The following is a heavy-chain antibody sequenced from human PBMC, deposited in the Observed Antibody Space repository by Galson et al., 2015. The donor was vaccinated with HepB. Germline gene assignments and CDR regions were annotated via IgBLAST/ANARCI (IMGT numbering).Heavy chain of an antibody. Sequence: SVKVSCKASGGTFSSYAISWVRQAPGQGLEWMGRIIPILGIANYAQKFQGRVTITADKSTSTAYMELSSLRSEDTAVYYCARDLVRSYYYDSSGYPKQEAPWGQGTLVTVSS. CDR2: IIPILGIA. V-gene: IGHV1-69*04. CDR1: GGTFSSYA. D-gene: IGHD3-22*01. CDR3: ARDLVRSYYYDSSGYPKQEAP. J-gene: IGHJ5*02.